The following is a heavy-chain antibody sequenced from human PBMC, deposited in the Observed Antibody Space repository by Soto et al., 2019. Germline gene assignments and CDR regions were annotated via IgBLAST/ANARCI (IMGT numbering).Heavy chain of an antibody. D-gene: IGHD3-10*01. V-gene: IGHV1-24*01. Sequence: ASVKVSCKVSGYTLTELSMHWVRQAPGKGLEWMGGFDPEDGETIYAQKFQGRVTMTEDTSTDTAYMELSSLRSEDTAVYYCATKWTPLGVHGYGMDVWGQGTTVTVSS. CDR2: FDPEDGET. J-gene: IGHJ6*02. CDR1: GYTLTELS. CDR3: ATKWTPLGVHGYGMDV.